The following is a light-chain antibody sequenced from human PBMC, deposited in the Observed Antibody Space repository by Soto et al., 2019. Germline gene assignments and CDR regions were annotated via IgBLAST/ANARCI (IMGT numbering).Light chain of an antibody. CDR2: SAS. V-gene: IGKV1-6*02. CDR1: QGIRND. J-gene: IGKJ5*01. Sequence: AIQMTQSPSSLSASVGDTVTITCRASQGIRNDLAWYQQKPGKAPQLLVYSASTLQGGVPSSFRGSGYVTDFTLTISRLQPEDFATYYCLQDSSYPITFGQGTRLEIK. CDR3: LQDSSYPIT.